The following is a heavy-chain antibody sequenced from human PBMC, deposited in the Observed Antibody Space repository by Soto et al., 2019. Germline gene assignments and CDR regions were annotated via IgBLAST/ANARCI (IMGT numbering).Heavy chain of an antibody. Sequence: SETLSLTCVVSDKSMSEDIWWSWVRQSPGKGLEWIGEVHHSKGALYNPSLSSRVTVSADVFSNKFFLEVRSVGAADTAVYYCAKHLIGGRLQSPFDLWGQGTQVTVSS. CDR2: VHHSKGA. V-gene: IGHV4-4*02. D-gene: IGHD3-22*01. CDR3: AKHLIGGRLQSPFDL. J-gene: IGHJ4*02. CDR1: DKSMSEDIW.